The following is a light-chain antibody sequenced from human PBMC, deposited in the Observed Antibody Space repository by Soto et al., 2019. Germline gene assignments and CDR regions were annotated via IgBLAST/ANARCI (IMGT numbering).Light chain of an antibody. CDR3: AAWDDSLNGQVV. CDR1: SSNIGSNS. J-gene: IGLJ2*01. Sequence: QSVLTQPPSASGTPGQRVTISCSGSSSNIGSNSVSWYQQLPGTAPKLLIYSNNQRPSGVPDRVSGSKSGTSASLAISGLQSEDEADYYCAAWDDSLNGQVVFGGGTKLTVL. CDR2: SNN. V-gene: IGLV1-44*01.